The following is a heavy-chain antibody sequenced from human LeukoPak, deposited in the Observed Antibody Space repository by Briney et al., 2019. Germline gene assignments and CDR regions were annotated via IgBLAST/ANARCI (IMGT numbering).Heavy chain of an antibody. Sequence: GASVKVSCKASGYTFTSYGISWVRQAPGQGLEWMGWINPNSGGTNYAQKFQGRVTMTRDTSISTAYMELSRLRSDDTAVYYCARTRATYYYGSGSLDYWGQGTLVTVSS. V-gene: IGHV1-2*02. CDR1: GYTFTSYG. J-gene: IGHJ4*02. CDR2: INPNSGGT. D-gene: IGHD3-10*01. CDR3: ARTRATYYYGSGSLDY.